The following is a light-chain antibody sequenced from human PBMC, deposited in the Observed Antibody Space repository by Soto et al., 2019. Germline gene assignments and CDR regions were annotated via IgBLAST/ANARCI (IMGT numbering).Light chain of an antibody. Sequence: DIVMTQSPDSLAVSLGERATINCKSSQSIFYSSNNKHFLAWYQQKPGQPPKLLIYWASTRESGVPDRFSGSESGTDFTRTINSLQAEDVAVYYCQQYDDTPPTFGGGTKVQIK. CDR2: WAS. CDR1: QSIFYSSNNKHF. CDR3: QQYDDTPPT. V-gene: IGKV4-1*01. J-gene: IGKJ4*01.